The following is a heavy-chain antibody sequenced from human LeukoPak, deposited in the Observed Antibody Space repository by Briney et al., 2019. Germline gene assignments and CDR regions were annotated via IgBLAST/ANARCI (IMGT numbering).Heavy chain of an antibody. Sequence: SGTLSLTCAVSGGSISSSNWWSWVRQPPGKGLEWIGEIYHSGSTNYNPSLKSRVTISVDKSKNQFSLKLSSVTAADTAVYYCARRSYYYDSSGLTRINAFDIWGQGTMVTVSS. CDR1: GGSISSSNW. V-gene: IGHV4-4*02. D-gene: IGHD3-22*01. CDR2: IYHSGST. CDR3: ARRSYYYDSSGLTRINAFDI. J-gene: IGHJ3*02.